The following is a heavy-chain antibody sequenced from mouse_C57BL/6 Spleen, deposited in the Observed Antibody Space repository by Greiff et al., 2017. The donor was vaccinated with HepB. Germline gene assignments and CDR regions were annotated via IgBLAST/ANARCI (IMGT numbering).Heavy chain of an antibody. V-gene: IGHV1-31*01. CDR2: IYPYNGVS. J-gene: IGHJ4*01. Sequence: EVQLQQSGPELVKPGASVKISCKASGYSFTGYYMHWVKQSHGNILDWIGYIYPYNGVSSYNQKFKGKATLTVDKSSSTAYMELRSLTSEDSAVYYCARGTDQATLDYAMDYWGQGTSVTVSS. CDR3: ARGTDQATLDYAMDY. CDR1: GYSFTGYY. D-gene: IGHD3-2*02.